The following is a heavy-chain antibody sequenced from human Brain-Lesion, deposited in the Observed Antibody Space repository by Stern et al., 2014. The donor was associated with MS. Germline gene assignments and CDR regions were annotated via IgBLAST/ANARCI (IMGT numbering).Heavy chain of an antibody. CDR2: IYYRGST. Sequence: QLQLQESGPGLVKPSETLSLTCTVSGGSISSSSYYWGWIRQPPGKGLEWIGSIYYRGSTYYNPSLKSPVTISMDKSKNQFSLRLASVTAADTAVYFCAKLWLGELPESPFDYWGQGTLVTVSS. CDR1: GGSISSSSYY. V-gene: IGHV4-39*01. CDR3: AKLWLGELPESPFDY. D-gene: IGHD3-10*01. J-gene: IGHJ4*02.